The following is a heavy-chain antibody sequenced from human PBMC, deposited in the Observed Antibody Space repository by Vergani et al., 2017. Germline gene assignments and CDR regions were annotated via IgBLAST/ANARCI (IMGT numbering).Heavy chain of an antibody. J-gene: IGHJ6*03. Sequence: QVQLQESGPGLVKPSETLSLTCTVSGGSISSYYWSWIRQPAGKGLEWIGRIYTSGSTNYNPSLKRRVTMSVDTSKNQFSLKLSSVTAADTAVYYCARVKRPGIAVAGTSYYYYYMDVWGKGTTVTVSS. V-gene: IGHV4-4*07. CDR3: ARVKRPGIAVAGTSYYYYYMDV. D-gene: IGHD6-19*01. CDR1: GGSISSYY. CDR2: IYTSGST.